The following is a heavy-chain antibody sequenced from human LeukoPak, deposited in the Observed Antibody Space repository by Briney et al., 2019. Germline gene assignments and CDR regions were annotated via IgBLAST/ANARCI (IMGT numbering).Heavy chain of an antibody. CDR1: GDSLSSYY. D-gene: IGHD1-26*01. CDR2: IYYTGST. J-gene: IGHJ4*02. V-gene: IGHV4-59*01. CDR3: ARGGRRSYERYFDY. Sequence: PSETLSLTCTVSGDSLSSYYWSWIRQPPGKGLEWIGYIYYTGSTNYKPSLKSRVTITVDTSKNHFSLKLTSVTAADTAVYYCARGGRRSYERYFDYWGQGTLVTVSS.